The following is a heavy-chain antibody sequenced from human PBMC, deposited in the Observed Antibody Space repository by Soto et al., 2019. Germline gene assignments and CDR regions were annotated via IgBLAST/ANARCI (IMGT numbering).Heavy chain of an antibody. CDR2: IYYSGST. V-gene: IGHV4-59*01. CDR1: GGSISSYY. J-gene: IGHJ4*02. D-gene: IGHD5-12*01. CDR3: ARERRDGYKHYFDY. Sequence: QVQLQESGPGLVKPSETLSLMCTVSGGSISSYYWSWIRQPPGKGLEWIGYIYYSGSTNYNPSLKSRVTTAVATSKNQFSLKLSSVTAADTAVYYCARERRDGYKHYFDYWGQGTLVTVSS.